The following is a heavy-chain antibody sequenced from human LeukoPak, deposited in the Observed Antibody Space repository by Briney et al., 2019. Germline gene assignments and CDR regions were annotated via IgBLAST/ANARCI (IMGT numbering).Heavy chain of an antibody. J-gene: IGHJ4*02. CDR3: ARGPSSGWHKADY. V-gene: IGHV1-18*01. D-gene: IGHD6-19*01. CDR1: GYTFTSYS. Sequence: ASVKVSCKASGYTFTSYSINWVRQAPGQGLEGMGWISSYNGNTNYAQKLQGRVTKTTDTSTSTAYMERRSLRSDDTAVYYCARGPSSGWHKADYWGQGTLVTVSS. CDR2: ISSYNGNT.